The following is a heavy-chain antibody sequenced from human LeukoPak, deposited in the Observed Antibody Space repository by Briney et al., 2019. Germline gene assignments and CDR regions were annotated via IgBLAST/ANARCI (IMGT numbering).Heavy chain of an antibody. CDR3: AKGGAYCSSTSCYVNWFDP. CDR1: GFTFSNYA. J-gene: IGHJ5*02. D-gene: IGHD2-2*01. CDR2: ITGSGGST. Sequence: GGSLRLSCEVSGFTFSNYAISWVHQAPGNGLEWISTITGSGGSTHYADSVRGRFTISRDNSKNTLNLQMNSLRAEDMAVYYCAKGGAYCSSTSCYVNWFDPWGQGTLVTVSS. V-gene: IGHV3-23*01.